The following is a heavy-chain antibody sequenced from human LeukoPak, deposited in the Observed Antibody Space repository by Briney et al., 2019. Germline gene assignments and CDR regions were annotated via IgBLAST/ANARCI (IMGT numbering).Heavy chain of an antibody. CDR1: GGSINSYY. CDR3: ASVYSGSYRVGYYGMDV. J-gene: IGHJ6*02. V-gene: IGHV4-59*01. CDR2: SYYSGST. Sequence: SETLSLTCTVSGGSINSYYWSWIRHPPGKGLEWSEYSYYSGSTNYNPSLTSRVTISVDTSKNQFSLKLSSVTAADTAVYYCASVYSGSYRVGYYGMDVWGQGTTVTVSS. D-gene: IGHD1-26*01.